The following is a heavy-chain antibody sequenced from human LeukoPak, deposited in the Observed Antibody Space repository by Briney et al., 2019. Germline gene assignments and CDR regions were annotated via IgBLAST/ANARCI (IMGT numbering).Heavy chain of an antibody. Sequence: GGSLRLSCAASGFTFSDYYMSWIRQAPGKGLEWVSGISWNSGSIGYADSVKGRFTISRDNAKNSLYLQMNSLRAEDMALYYCAKSGSHDLMGGFEYWGQGTLVTVSS. CDR2: ISWNSGSI. D-gene: IGHD1-14*01. J-gene: IGHJ4*02. CDR3: AKSGSHDLMGGFEY. V-gene: IGHV3-9*03. CDR1: GFTFSDYY.